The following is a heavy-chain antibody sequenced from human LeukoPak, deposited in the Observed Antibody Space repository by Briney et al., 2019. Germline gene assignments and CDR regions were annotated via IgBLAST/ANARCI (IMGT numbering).Heavy chain of an antibody. CDR3: ARRESYSGLDY. CDR1: GFTVSSNS. J-gene: IGHJ4*02. CDR2: ISYDGSNK. D-gene: IGHD4-23*01. Sequence: PGGSLRLSCTVSGFTVSSNSMSWVRQAPGKGLEWVAVISYDGSNKYYADSVKGRFSISKDNSKNTLSLQMNSLRAEDTAVYYCARRESYSGLDYWGQGTLVTVSS. V-gene: IGHV3-30*04.